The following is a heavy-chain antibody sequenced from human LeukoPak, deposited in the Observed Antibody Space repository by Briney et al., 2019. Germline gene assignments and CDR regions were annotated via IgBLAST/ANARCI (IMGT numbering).Heavy chain of an antibody. CDR2: ISGDGGST. Sequence: GGSLRLSCAASGFTFDDYAMHWVRQAPGKGLEWASLISGDGGSTYYADSVKGRFTISRDNSKNSLYLQMNSLRTEDTALYYCAKDMLRAAAGLERWFDPWGQGTLVTVSS. CDR1: GFTFDDYA. V-gene: IGHV3-43*02. CDR3: AKDMLRAAAGLERWFDP. J-gene: IGHJ5*02. D-gene: IGHD6-13*01.